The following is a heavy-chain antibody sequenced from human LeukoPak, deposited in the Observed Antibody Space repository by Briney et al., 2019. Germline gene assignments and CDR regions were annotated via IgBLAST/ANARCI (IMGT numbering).Heavy chain of an antibody. CDR1: GFTFSAYG. Sequence: GGSLRLSCAASGFTFSAYGMHWVRQAPGKGLEWVAFIRYDGSNKYYADSVKGRFTISRDNAKNSLYLQMNSLRAEGTALYYCSTSSSWSDAFDIWGQGTMVTVSS. J-gene: IGHJ3*02. D-gene: IGHD6-13*01. CDR2: IRYDGSNK. CDR3: STSSSWSDAFDI. V-gene: IGHV3-30*02.